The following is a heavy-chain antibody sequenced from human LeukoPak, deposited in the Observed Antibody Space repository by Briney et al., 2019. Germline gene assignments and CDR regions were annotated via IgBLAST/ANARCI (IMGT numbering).Heavy chain of an antibody. D-gene: IGHD3-22*01. V-gene: IGHV3-49*04. CDR3: TRVPDYYDSSGYYYYGMDV. Sequence: GGSLRLSCTASGFPFGDYAMSWVRPAPGKGLEWVGFIRSKAYGGTTEYAASVKGRFTISRDDSKSIAYLQMNSLKTEDTAVYYCTRVPDYYDSSGYYYYGMDVWGQGTTVTVSS. CDR2: IRSKAYGGTT. CDR1: GFPFGDYA. J-gene: IGHJ6*02.